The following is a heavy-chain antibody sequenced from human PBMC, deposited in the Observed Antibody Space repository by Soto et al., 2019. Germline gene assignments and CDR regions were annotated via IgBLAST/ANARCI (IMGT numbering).Heavy chain of an antibody. CDR2: ISSSSSYI. CDR3: ARARGDLERRYFDWEADV. CDR1: GFTFSSYS. V-gene: IGHV3-21*01. Sequence: GGSLRLSCAASGFTFSSYSMNWVRQAPGKGLEWVSSISSSSSYIYYADSVKGRFTISRDNAKNSLYLQMNSLRAEDTAVYYCARARGDLERRYFDWEADVWGKGTTVTVSS. J-gene: IGHJ6*04. D-gene: IGHD3-9*01.